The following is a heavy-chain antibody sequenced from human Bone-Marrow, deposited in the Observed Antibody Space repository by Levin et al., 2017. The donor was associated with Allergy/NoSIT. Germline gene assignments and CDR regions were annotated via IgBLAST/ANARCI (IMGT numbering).Heavy chain of an antibody. CDR3: ARGHFGMDV. J-gene: IGHJ6*02. CDR2: IKKDGREK. Sequence: GGSLRLSCAASGFTFSNYWMTWVRQAPGKGLEWVANIKKDGREKYHVDSVKGRFTISRDNGKRTLYLQMDSPRVEDTAVYYCARGHFGMDVWGQGSTVTVSS. CDR1: GFTFSNYW. V-gene: IGHV3-7*01.